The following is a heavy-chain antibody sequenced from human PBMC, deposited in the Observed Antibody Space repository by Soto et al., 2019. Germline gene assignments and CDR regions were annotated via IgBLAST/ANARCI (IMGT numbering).Heavy chain of an antibody. CDR1: GFTFSSYS. V-gene: IGHV3-21*01. Sequence: PGGSLRLSCAASGFTFSSYSMNWVRQAPGKGLEWVSSISSSSSYIYYADSVKGRFTISRDNAKNSLYLQMNSLRAEDTAVYYCARGLCGGDCYSADYWGHGTLVTVSS. J-gene: IGHJ4*01. CDR3: ARGLCGGDCYSADY. CDR2: ISSSSSYI. D-gene: IGHD2-21*02.